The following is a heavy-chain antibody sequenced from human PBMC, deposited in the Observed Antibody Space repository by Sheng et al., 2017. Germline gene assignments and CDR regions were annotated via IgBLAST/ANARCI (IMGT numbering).Heavy chain of an antibody. CDR3: ARARVVPAARGYYYYYYMDV. CDR2: IIPILGIA. J-gene: IGHJ6*03. CDR1: GGTFSSYA. D-gene: IGHD2-2*01. Sequence: QVQLVQSGAEVKKPGSSVKVSCKASGGTFSSYAISWVRQAPGQGLEWMGGIIPILGIANYAQKFQGRVTITADKSTSTAYMELSSLRSEDTAVYYCARARVVPAARGYYYYYYMDVWGKGTTVTVSS. V-gene: IGHV1-69*04.